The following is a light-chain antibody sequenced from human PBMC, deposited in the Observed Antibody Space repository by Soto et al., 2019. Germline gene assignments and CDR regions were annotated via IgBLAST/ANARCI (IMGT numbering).Light chain of an antibody. Sequence: QSALTQPASVSRSPGQSITISCTGTSSDVGGYNYVSWYQQHPGKAPKLMIYDVSNRPSGVSNRFSGSKSGNTASLTISGLQAEDEPDYYCSSYTSSSTLLYVFGTGTKLTVL. CDR3: SSYTSSSTLLYV. CDR1: SSDVGGYNY. CDR2: DVS. J-gene: IGLJ1*01. V-gene: IGLV2-14*01.